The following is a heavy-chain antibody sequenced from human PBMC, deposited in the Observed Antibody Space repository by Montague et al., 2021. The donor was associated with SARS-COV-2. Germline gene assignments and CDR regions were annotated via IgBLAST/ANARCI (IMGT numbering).Heavy chain of an antibody. Sequence: SETLSLTCTVSGGAISGSSYYWGWIREPAGKGLEWIGSIYYSGSTNYXPSLESRVTMSADTSKSPFSLKLSSVTAADTAVYYCARYTLITMLVVVNRYGMEVWGQGTTVTVSS. CDR2: IYYSGST. D-gene: IGHD3-22*01. J-gene: IGHJ6*02. CDR3: ARYTLITMLVVVNRYGMEV. V-gene: IGHV4-39*07. CDR1: GGAISGSSYY.